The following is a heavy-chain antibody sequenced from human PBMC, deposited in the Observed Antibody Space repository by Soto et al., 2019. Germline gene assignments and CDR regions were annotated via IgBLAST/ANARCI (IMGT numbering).Heavy chain of an antibody. D-gene: IGHD1-7*01. CDR2: ISSSSITI. Sequence: PGGSPLLWCVAAWGTCSRYIMNWVRQAPGKGLEWVSYISSSSITIYYADSVKGRFTISRDNAKNSLYLQMNSLRDEDTAVYYGASSWNYGDGGQGILGSV. V-gene: IGHV3-48*02. CDR1: WGTCSRYI. J-gene: IGHJ4*02. CDR3: ASSWNYGD.